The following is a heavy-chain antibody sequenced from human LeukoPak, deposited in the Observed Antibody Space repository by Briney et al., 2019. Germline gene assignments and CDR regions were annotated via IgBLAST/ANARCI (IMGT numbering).Heavy chain of an antibody. CDR2: INPNTGGT. V-gene: IGHV1-2*02. J-gene: IGHJ4*02. CDR3: GRRPGPHFDY. CDR1: GYTFTGYY. Sequence: ASVKVSCKASGYTFTGYYLHWVRQAPGQGLEWMGWINPNTGGTDYAQKFQGRVTMTRDTSINTAYMEMRRLRSDDTAVYYCGRRPGPHFDYWGQGTLVTVSS.